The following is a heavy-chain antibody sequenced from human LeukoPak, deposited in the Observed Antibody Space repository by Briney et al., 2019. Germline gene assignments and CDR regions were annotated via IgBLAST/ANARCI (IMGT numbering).Heavy chain of an antibody. CDR1: ELTLISYW. Sequence: PGGSLKLSFEPPELTLISYWIHWFRQAPGKGLLWVSRINSDGSSTSYTDSVKGRFTISRDNAKNTLYLQMNSLRAEDTAVYYCARDGSYPGLADYWGQGTLVTVSS. D-gene: IGHD1-26*01. J-gene: IGHJ4*02. CDR3: ARDGSYPGLADY. V-gene: IGHV3-74*01. CDR2: INSDGSST.